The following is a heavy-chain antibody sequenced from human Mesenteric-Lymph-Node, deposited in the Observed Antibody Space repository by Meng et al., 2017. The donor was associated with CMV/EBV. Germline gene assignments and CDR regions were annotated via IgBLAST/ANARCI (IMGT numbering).Heavy chain of an antibody. D-gene: IGHD3-22*01. J-gene: IGHJ6*02. CDR3: ARVMNYDPYGMDV. V-gene: IGHV4-59*01. Sequence: GSLRLSCTVSRGSISIYDWSWIRQPPGKGLEWIGYIYYGGNTKYNPSLKSRVTISVDTSKNHFSLKLSSVTAADTAVYYCARVMNYDPYGMDVWGQGTTVTSP. CDR2: IYYGGNT. CDR1: RGSISIYD.